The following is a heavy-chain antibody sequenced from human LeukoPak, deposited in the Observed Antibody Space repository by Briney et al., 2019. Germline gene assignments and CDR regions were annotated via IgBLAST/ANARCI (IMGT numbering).Heavy chain of an antibody. CDR2: IYHSGIT. CDR3: ARDSGYPRGHEMDFYNWFDP. V-gene: IGHV4-38-2*02. Sequence: SETLSLTCTVSDYSISSGYGYYWGWIRQPPGKGLEWIGSIYHSGITYYNPSLKSRVTISVDTSKNQFSLKLSSVTAADTAVYYCARDSGYPRGHEMDFYNWFDPWGQGTLVTVSS. CDR1: DYSISSGYGYY. J-gene: IGHJ5*02. D-gene: IGHD3-3*01.